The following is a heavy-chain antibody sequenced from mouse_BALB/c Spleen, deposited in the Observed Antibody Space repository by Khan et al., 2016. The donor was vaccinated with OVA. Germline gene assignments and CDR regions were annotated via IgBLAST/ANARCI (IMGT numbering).Heavy chain of an antibody. CDR1: GFTFSSYS. Sequence: VQRVESGGDLVKPGGSLKLSCAASGFTFSSYSMSWVRQIPDKRLEWVATMSSGGDYTYYPDSVKGRFTISRDNAKNTLYLQMSSMKTEDTAMYYCASHLTGSFAYWGQGTLVTVSA. D-gene: IGHD4-1*01. V-gene: IGHV5-6*01. CDR3: ASHLTGSFAY. CDR2: MSSGGDYT. J-gene: IGHJ3*01.